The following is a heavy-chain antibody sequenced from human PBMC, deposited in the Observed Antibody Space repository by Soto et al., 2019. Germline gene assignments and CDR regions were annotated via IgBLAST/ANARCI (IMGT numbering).Heavy chain of an antibody. J-gene: IGHJ5*02. CDR2: INAGNGDT. CDR3: ARDRGYTYGYWGWFDP. V-gene: IGHV1-3*05. Sequence: QVHFVQSGAEEKKPGASVKVSCKASGYTFTDSAIHWVRQAPGQRLEWMGWINAGNGDTKYSQKFQGRGTITRDTSANTAYMELSSLTSEDTSVYYCARDRGYTYGYWGWFDPWGQGTLVTVSS. CDR1: GYTFTDSA. D-gene: IGHD5-18*01.